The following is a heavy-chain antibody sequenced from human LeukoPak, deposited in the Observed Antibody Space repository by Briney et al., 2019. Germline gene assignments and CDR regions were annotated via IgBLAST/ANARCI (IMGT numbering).Heavy chain of an antibody. Sequence: ASVKVSCKASGGTFSSYAISWVRQAPGQGLEWMGRIIPIFGTANYAQKFQGRVTITMDESTSTAYMELSSLRSEDTAVYYCAREPVSAPAEYFQHWGQGTLVTVSS. CDR2: IIPIFGTA. CDR3: AREPVSAPAEYFQH. V-gene: IGHV1-69*05. J-gene: IGHJ1*01. D-gene: IGHD3-3*02. CDR1: GGTFSSYA.